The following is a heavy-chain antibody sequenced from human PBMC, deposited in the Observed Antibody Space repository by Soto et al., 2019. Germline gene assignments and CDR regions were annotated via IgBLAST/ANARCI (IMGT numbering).Heavy chain of an antibody. D-gene: IGHD2-15*01. CDR3: AKGGEGYCSGTSCLYHMDA. J-gene: IGHJ6*03. CDR1: GFTFSSYA. V-gene: IGHV3-23*01. CDR2: ISDSGST. Sequence: EVQLLESGGGLVQPGGSRRLSCAASGFTFSSYAMSWVRQAPGKGLEWVSTISDSGSTYYADSVKGRFTISRDISKKPLYAQMSSLRAEDTAVYYCAKGGEGYCSGTSCLYHMDAWGKGTTVTVSS.